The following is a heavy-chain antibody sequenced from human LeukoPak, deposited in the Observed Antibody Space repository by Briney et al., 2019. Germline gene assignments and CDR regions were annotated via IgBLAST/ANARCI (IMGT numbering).Heavy chain of an antibody. CDR3: ARSDMTDFDY. CDR2: IFPSSVEI. CDR1: GFTFSSYS. V-gene: IGHV3-21*01. D-gene: IGHD2-21*02. Sequence: GGSLRLSCAASGFTFSSYSMNWVRQAPGKGLEWVSTIFPSSVEIHYADSVKGRFTISRDNAKNSLYLQLNSLRAEDTAVYYCARSDMTDFDYWGQGTLVTVSS. J-gene: IGHJ4*02.